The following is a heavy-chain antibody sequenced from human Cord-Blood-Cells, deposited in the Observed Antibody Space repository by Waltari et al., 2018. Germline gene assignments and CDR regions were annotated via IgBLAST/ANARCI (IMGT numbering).Heavy chain of an antibody. CDR1: GYTLTELS. J-gene: IGHJ4*02. V-gene: IGHV1-24*01. CDR2: FDPEDGET. D-gene: IGHD3-9*01. Sequence: QVQLVQSGAEVKKPGASVKVSCKVSGYTLTELSMHWVRQAPGKGLEWMGGFDPEDGETIYEQKFQGRVTMTEDTSTDTAYMELSSLRSEDTAVYYCATVVDILTGYYQTYYFDYWGQGTLVTVSS. CDR3: ATVVDILTGYYQTYYFDY.